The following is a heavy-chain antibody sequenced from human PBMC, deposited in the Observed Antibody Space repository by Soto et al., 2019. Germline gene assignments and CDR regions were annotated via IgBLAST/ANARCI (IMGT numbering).Heavy chain of an antibody. CDR1: GGSISSYY. J-gene: IGHJ5*02. CDR3: ARVSHPVPVYSGRSGYWFDP. CDR2: IYYSGST. D-gene: IGHD1-26*01. Sequence: SETLSLTCTVSGGSISSYYWSWIRQPPGKGLEWIGYIYYSGSTNYNPSIKSRVTISVDTTKNQFSLKLSSVTDADTDGYYCARVSHPVPVYSGRSGYWFDPWGQGTLVTVSS. V-gene: IGHV4-59*01.